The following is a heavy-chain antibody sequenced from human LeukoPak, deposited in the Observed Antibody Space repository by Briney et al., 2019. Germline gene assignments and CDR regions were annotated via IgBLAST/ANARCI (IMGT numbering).Heavy chain of an antibody. CDR2: ISSSSSYI. Sequence: GALRLSCAASGFTFSSYSMNWVRQAPGKGLEWVSSISSSSSYIYYADSVKGRFTISRDNAKNSLYLQMNSLRAEDTAVYYCARVPAAIIVMDMDVWGKGTTVTVSS. J-gene: IGHJ6*03. CDR1: GFTFSSYS. CDR3: ARVPAAIIVMDMDV. V-gene: IGHV3-21*01. D-gene: IGHD2-2*02.